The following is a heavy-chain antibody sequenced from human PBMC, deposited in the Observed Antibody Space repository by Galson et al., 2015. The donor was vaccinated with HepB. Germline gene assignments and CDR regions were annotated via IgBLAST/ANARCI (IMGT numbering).Heavy chain of an antibody. CDR3: ARDRRREDGMDV. CDR1: GFTFSTYS. V-gene: IGHV3-21*01. J-gene: IGHJ6*02. CDR2: ISSSNSYK. Sequence: SLRLSCAASGFTFSTYSMNWVRQAPGKGLEWVSSISSSNSYKNYADSVKGRFTISRDNTKNSLYLQMNSLRAEDTAVYYCARDRRREDGMDVWGQGTTVTVSS.